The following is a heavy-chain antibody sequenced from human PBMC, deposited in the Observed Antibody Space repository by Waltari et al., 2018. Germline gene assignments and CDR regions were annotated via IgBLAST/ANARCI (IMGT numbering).Heavy chain of an antibody. CDR3: VRDYWYFDL. CDR1: GFTFSNHW. CDR2: VGNPGSTQ. Sequence: EQLVQSGGALARRGGSLLLSCAASGFTFSNHWMHWVRQAPGKGLEWVSGVGNPGSTQGYADSVKGRFTMSRNNAANEVYLHMNSLRDEDTAVYFCVRDYWYFDLWGRGTLVSVSS. V-gene: IGHV3-74*01. J-gene: IGHJ2*01.